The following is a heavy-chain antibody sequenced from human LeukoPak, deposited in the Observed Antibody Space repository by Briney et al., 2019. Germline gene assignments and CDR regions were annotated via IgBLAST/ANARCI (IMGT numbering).Heavy chain of an antibody. CDR3: AGDLPH. J-gene: IGHJ4*02. CDR2: ISSSGGTV. Sequence: GGSLRLSCAASGFTFSSYWMHWVRHAPGKGLEWVSYISSSGGTVKYADSVKGRFTISRDNAKNSLYLQMNSLRAEDTAVYYCAGDLPHWGQGTLVTVSS. V-gene: IGHV3-48*04. CDR1: GFTFSSYW.